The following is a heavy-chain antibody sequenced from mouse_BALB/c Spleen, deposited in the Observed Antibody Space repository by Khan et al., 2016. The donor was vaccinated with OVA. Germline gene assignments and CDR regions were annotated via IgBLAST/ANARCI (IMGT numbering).Heavy chain of an antibody. Sequence: QIQLVQSGPALKKPGETVKISCKASGYTFPNYVMNWVKQSPGKGLKWMGWINTYTREPTYADDFKGRLAFSLETSASTAYLQINSLKNEDTATYFCARFHGGYWGQGTTLTVSS. J-gene: IGHJ2*01. CDR1: GYTFPNYV. V-gene: IGHV9-3-1*01. CDR3: ARFHGGY. CDR2: INTYTREP.